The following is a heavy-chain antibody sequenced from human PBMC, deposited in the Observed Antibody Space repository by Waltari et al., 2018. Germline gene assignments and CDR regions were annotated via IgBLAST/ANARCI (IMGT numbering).Heavy chain of an antibody. J-gene: IGHJ4*02. V-gene: IGHV4-34*01. CDR3: ARQDSGSYRYYFDY. CDR2: INHSGST. Sequence: QVQLQQWGAGLLKPSETLSLTCAVYGGSFSGYYWSWIRPPPGKGLEWIGEINHSGSTNYNPSLKSRVTISVDTSKNQFSLKLSSVTAADTAVYYCARQDSGSYRYYFDYWGQGTLVTVSS. CDR1: GGSFSGYY. D-gene: IGHD1-26*01.